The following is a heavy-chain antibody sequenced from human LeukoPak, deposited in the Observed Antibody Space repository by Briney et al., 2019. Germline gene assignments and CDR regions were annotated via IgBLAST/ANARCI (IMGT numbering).Heavy chain of an antibody. V-gene: IGHV3-23*01. J-gene: IGHJ4*02. D-gene: IGHD6-13*01. CDR1: GFFFSTCG. Sequence: PGGSLRLSCAASGFFFSTCGMTWVRQAPGKGLEWVSAISGSGSITYYADSVKGRFTISRDNSRNTLYLQMNTLRAEDTALYYCAKAGSSWPADYWGQGTLATVSS. CDR3: AKAGSSWPADY. CDR2: ISGSGSIT.